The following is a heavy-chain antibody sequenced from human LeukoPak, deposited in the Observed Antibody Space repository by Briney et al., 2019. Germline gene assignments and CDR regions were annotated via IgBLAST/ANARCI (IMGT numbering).Heavy chain of an antibody. Sequence: GESLKISCKGSGYSFTSYWIGWVRQMPGKGLGWMGIIYPGDSDTRYSPSFQGQVTISADKSISTAYLQWSSLKASDTAMYYCARELYCYDSSGSDETYYFDYWGQGTLVTVSS. CDR2: IYPGDSDT. D-gene: IGHD3-22*01. V-gene: IGHV5-51*01. J-gene: IGHJ4*02. CDR3: ARELYCYDSSGSDETYYFDY. CDR1: GYSFTSYW.